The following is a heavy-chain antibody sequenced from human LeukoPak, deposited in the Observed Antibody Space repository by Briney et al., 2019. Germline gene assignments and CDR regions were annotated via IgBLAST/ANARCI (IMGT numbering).Heavy chain of an antibody. Sequence: LPGGSLRLSCAASGFTFSSYAMSWVGQAPGKGLEWVSAISGSGGSTYYADSVKGRFTISRDNSKNTLYLQMNSLRAEDTAVYYCAKHYYGSGSYTLDYWGQGTLVTVSS. V-gene: IGHV3-23*01. CDR3: AKHYYGSGSYTLDY. J-gene: IGHJ4*02. CDR1: GFTFSSYA. CDR2: ISGSGGST. D-gene: IGHD3-10*01.